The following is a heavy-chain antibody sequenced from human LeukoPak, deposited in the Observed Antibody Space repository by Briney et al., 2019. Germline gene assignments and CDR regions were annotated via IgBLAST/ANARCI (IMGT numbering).Heavy chain of an antibody. CDR1: GGSISSYY. CDR2: IYYSGST. J-gene: IGHJ6*03. Sequence: SETLSLTCTVSGGSISSYYWSWIRQPPGKGLEWIGYIYYSGSTNYNPSLKSRVTISVDTSKNQFSLKLSSVTAADTAVYYCARRLGRKFGERFYYYHYMDVWGRGTTVTISS. CDR3: ARRLGRKFGERFYYYHYMDV. D-gene: IGHD3-10*01. V-gene: IGHV4-59*12.